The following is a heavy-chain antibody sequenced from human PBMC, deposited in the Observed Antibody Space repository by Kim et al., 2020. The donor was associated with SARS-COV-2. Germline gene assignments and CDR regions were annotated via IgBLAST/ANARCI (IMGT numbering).Heavy chain of an antibody. Sequence: GGSLRLSCVASGFAFRNYAMSWVRQAPGKGLQWVSTIRGSGGDTFYEDSVQGRSFISRAHSNHILCLQMTGLGVAETSLYYCATAILSVYYDISGFVYW. CDR3: ATAILSVYYDISGFVY. V-gene: IGHV3-23*01. CDR2: IRGSGGDT. J-gene: IGHJ4*01. CDR1: GFAFRNYA. D-gene: IGHD3-22*01.